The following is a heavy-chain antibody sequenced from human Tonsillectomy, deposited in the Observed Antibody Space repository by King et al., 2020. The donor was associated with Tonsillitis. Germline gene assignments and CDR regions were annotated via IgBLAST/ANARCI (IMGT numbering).Heavy chain of an antibody. J-gene: IGHJ5*02. D-gene: IGHD2-15*01. CDR1: GGTLSYYA. Sequence: QLVQSGAEVKKPGSSVKVSCKASGGTLSYYAITWVRQAPGQGLDLMGGIIPIFGTADYAQKFLGRVTITADKSTSTAYMELSSLRSDDTAVYYCARGKCSNGSCYDWFDPWGQGTLVTVAS. CDR2: IIPIFGTA. CDR3: ARGKCSNGSCYDWFDP. V-gene: IGHV1-69*06.